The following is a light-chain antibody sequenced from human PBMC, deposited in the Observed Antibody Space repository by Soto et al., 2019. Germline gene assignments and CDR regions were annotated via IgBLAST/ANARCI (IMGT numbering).Light chain of an antibody. V-gene: IGKV4-1*01. CDR3: QQYYSIPWT. J-gene: IGKJ1*01. Sequence: DIVMTQSPDSLALALGESATINFKSSQSILHGANNKICLAWYQQKPGQPPKVLIYWASNRESGVPDRFSGSGSGTDFTLTISSLQAEDVAVYYCQQYYSIPWTFGQGTKVDIK. CDR1: QSILHGANNKIC. CDR2: WAS.